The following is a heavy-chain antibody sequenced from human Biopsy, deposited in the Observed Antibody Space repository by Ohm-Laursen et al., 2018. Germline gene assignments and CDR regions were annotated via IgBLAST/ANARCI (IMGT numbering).Heavy chain of an antibody. V-gene: IGHV1-69*06. CDR2: IIPTFDTP. Sequence: SSVKVSCKASGYTFTDYFLHWVRQAPGQGLEWMGRIIPTFDTPTYAPDFQGRVTFTADKSTGTAHLDLSRLRSEDTAIYYCAGGAAKGNPYDHWGQGTLVTVSS. CDR3: AGGAAKGNPYDH. J-gene: IGHJ5*02. CDR1: GYTFTDYF. D-gene: IGHD3-10*01.